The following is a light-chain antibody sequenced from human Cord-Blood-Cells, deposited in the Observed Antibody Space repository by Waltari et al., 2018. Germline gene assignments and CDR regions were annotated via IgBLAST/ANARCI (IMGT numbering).Light chain of an antibody. CDR3: QQRSNWPPPYT. J-gene: IGKJ2*01. V-gene: IGKV3-11*01. CDR2: DAS. Sequence: EIVLTQSPATLSLSPGERATLSCRASQSVSSYLAWYQQNPGQAPRLLNYDASNRATGIPARFSGSGCGTDFTLTISSLETEDFADYYCQQRSNWPPPYTFGQGTKLEIK. CDR1: QSVSSY.